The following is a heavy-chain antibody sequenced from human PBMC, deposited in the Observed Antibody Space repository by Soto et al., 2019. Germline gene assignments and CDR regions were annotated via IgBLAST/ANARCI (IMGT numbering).Heavy chain of an antibody. D-gene: IGHD3-10*01. CDR2: IYSGGST. Sequence: LRLSCAASGFTVSSNYMSWVRQAPGKGLEWVSVIYSGGSTYYADSVKGRFTISRDNSKNTLYLQMNSLRAEDTAVYYCARDIPKPEYAFDIWGQGTMVTVSS. CDR3: ARDIPKPEYAFDI. J-gene: IGHJ3*02. CDR1: GFTVSSNY. V-gene: IGHV3-66*01.